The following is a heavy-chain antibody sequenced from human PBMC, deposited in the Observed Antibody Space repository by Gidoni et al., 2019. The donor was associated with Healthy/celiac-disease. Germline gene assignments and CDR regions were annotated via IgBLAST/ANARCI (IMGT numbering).Heavy chain of an antibody. CDR1: GGSISSYS. Sequence: QVQLQESGPGLVKPSETLSLTCTVSGGSISSYSWSWIRQPPGKGLEWIGYMYYSGITNYNPSLKSRVTISVDTSKNHFSLKLSSVTAADTAFYYCARDYAGGASFFDIWGQGTMVTVSS. J-gene: IGHJ3*02. CDR3: ARDYAGGASFFDI. V-gene: IGHV4-59*01. CDR2: MYYSGIT. D-gene: IGHD1-26*01.